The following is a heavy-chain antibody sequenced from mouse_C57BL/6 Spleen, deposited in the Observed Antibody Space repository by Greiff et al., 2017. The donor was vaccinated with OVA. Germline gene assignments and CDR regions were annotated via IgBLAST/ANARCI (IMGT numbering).Heavy chain of an antibody. CDR2: INPNNGGT. J-gene: IGHJ4*01. CDR3: ARSNDYDPLYAMDY. D-gene: IGHD2-4*01. Sequence: VQLQQSGPELVKPGASVKISCKASGYTFTDYYMNWVQQSHGKSLEWIGDINPNNGGTSYNQKFKGKATLTVDKSSSTAYMQLRSLTSEDSAVYYCARSNDYDPLYAMDYWGQGPSVTVSS. CDR1: GYTFTDYY. V-gene: IGHV1-26*01.